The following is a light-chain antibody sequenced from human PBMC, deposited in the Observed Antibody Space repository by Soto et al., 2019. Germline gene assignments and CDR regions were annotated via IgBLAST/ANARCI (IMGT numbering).Light chain of an antibody. CDR1: SSDVGGYNY. J-gene: IGLJ3*02. CDR2: DDS. Sequence: QSALTQPASVSGSPGQSITISCSGTSSDVGGYNYVSWYQQHPGKAPKLMIYDDSNRPSGVSNRFSGSKSGNTAYLTISGLQAEDEADYYCSSYTSSSTLWVFGGGTKLTVL. CDR3: SSYTSSSTLWV. V-gene: IGLV2-14*01.